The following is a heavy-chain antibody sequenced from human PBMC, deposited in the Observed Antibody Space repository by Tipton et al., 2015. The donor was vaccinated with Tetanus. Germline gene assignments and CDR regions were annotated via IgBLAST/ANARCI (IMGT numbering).Heavy chain of an antibody. J-gene: IGHJ4*02. CDR1: GGSISSGGYF. D-gene: IGHD2-2*01. CDR2: IDYRGNT. Sequence: TLSLTCTVSGGSISSGGYFWNWIRQRPGKGPEWIGYIDYRGNTYYNPSLRRRVTFSFDTSENQFSLKLTSVTAADTAVYYCASDPALMGNFDYWGQGTLVTVSS. V-gene: IGHV4-31*03. CDR3: ASDPALMGNFDY.